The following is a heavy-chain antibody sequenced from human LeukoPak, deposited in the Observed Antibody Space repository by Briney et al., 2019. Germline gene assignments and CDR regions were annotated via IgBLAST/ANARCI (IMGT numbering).Heavy chain of an antibody. V-gene: IGHV4-61*01. CDR1: GGSVSSGSYY. CDR3: ATGITVTTGGFDP. Sequence: SETLSLTCTVSGGSVSSGSYYWSWIRQPPGKGLEWIGYIYYSGSTNYNPSLKSRVTISVDTSKNQFSLKPSSVTAADTAVYYCATGITVTTGGFDPWGQGTLVTVSS. D-gene: IGHD4-17*01. CDR2: IYYSGST. J-gene: IGHJ5*02.